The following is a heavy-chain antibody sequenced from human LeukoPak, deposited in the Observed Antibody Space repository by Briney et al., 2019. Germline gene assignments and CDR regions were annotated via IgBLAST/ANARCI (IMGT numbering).Heavy chain of an antibody. V-gene: IGHV1-69*01. D-gene: IGHD4-23*01. CDR1: GGTFSSYA. CDR2: IIPIFSTA. J-gene: IGHJ4*02. Sequence: SVKVSCKASGGTFSSYAISWVRQAPGQGLEWMGGIIPIFSTAHYAQKFQGRVTITADEFTSTACMELSSLRAEDTAVYYCARGWLAETTVVTPYNYWGQGTLVTVSS. CDR3: ARGWLAETTVVTPYNY.